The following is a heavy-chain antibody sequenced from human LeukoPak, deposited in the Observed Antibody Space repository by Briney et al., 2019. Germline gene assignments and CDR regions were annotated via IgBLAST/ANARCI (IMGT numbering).Heavy chain of an antibody. D-gene: IGHD2-2*01. CDR2: IKQDGSEK. V-gene: IGHV3-7*01. CDR3: TRDRVVVVPAAFDY. Sequence: GGSLRLSCAASGFTFSSYWMSWVRQAPGKGLEWVANIKQDGSEKYYVDSVKGRFTISRDNDKNSLYLQMDGLRAEDTAVYYCTRDRVVVVPAAFDYWGQGTLVTVSS. J-gene: IGHJ4*02. CDR1: GFTFSSYW.